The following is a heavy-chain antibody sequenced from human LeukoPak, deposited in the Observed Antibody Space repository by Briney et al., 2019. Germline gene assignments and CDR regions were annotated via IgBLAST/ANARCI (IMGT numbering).Heavy chain of an antibody. V-gene: IGHV4-39*01. CDR1: GGSISSSSYY. J-gene: IGHJ3*02. CDR3: ARGPPAYYYDSSGYYYSPDDAFDI. Sequence: SETLSLTCTVSGGSISSSSYYWGWIRQPPGKGLEWIGSIYYSGSTYYNPSLKSRVTISVDTSKNQFSLKLSSVTAADTAVYYCARGPPAYYYDSSGYYYSPDDAFDIWGQGTMVTVSS. D-gene: IGHD3-22*01. CDR2: IYYSGST.